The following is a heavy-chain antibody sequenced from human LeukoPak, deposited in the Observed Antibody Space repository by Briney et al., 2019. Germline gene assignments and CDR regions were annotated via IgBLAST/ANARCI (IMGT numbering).Heavy chain of an antibody. D-gene: IGHD2-15*01. J-gene: IGHJ2*01. Sequence: SETLSLTCTVSGGSISSYYWSWIRQPPGKGLDWIGYISYSGNTNYNPSLKSRVTISVDTSKNQFSLKLSSVTAADTAVYYCARDPCSGGSCYPNWYFDLWGRGTLVTVSS. CDR1: GGSISSYY. V-gene: IGHV4-59*12. CDR3: ARDPCSGGSCYPNWYFDL. CDR2: ISYSGNT.